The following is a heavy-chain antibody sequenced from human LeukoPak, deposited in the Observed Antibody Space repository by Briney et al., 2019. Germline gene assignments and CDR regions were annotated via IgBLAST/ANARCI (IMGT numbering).Heavy chain of an antibody. V-gene: IGHV3-48*01. CDR3: ARQSRPGYFVY. CDR1: GFIFSTYS. Sequence: GGSLRLSCEASGFIFSTYSMNWVRQAPGKGLEWVSYISSSSSTIYYADSVKGRFTISRDNAKNSLSLQMNSLRAEDTAVFYCARQSRPGYFVYWGQGTLVTVSS. J-gene: IGHJ4*02. CDR2: ISSSSSTI.